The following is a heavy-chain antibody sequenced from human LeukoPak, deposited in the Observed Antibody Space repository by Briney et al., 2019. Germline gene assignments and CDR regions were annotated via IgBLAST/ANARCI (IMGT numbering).Heavy chain of an antibody. CDR1: GFTFSSYS. CDR3: ERSENDYDFWSGYYGDVPGGSFDY. J-gene: IGHJ4*02. D-gene: IGHD3-3*01. Sequence: GGSLRLSCAASGFTFSSYSMNWVRRAPGKGLGWVSYISSSSSTIYYADSVKGRFTISRDNAKNSLYLQMNSLRAEDTAVYYCERSENDYDFWSGYYGDVPGGSFDYWGQGTLVTVSS. V-gene: IGHV3-48*01. CDR2: ISSSSSTI.